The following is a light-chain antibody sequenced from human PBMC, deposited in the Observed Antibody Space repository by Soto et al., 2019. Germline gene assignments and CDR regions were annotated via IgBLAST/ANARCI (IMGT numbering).Light chain of an antibody. Sequence: DIQMTQSPSSLSASVGDRVTITCRASQGVSTYLAWYQQKPGELPQLLIYAASTLQSGVPSRFSGSGSGTDFTLTISSLQPEDVATYYCQKYNSAPLTFGGGTKVEIK. CDR3: QKYNSAPLT. V-gene: IGKV1-27*01. CDR1: QGVSTY. J-gene: IGKJ4*01. CDR2: AAS.